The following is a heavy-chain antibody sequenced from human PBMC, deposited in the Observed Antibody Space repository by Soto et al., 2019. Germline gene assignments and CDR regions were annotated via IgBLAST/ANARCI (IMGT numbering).Heavy chain of an antibody. CDR3: ARFPQIAVAGSRFGYFDL. J-gene: IGHJ2*01. Sequence: QVQLEESGGGVVQPGRSLRLSCAASGFTFSSYGMHWVRQAPGKGLDWVAVIWYDGSNKYYADSVKGRFTISSDNSKNSLYLQMNRLGAEDTAVYYCARFPQIAVAGSRFGYFDLWGRGTLVTLSS. V-gene: IGHV3-33*01. CDR2: IWYDGSNK. CDR1: GFTFSSYG. D-gene: IGHD6-19*01.